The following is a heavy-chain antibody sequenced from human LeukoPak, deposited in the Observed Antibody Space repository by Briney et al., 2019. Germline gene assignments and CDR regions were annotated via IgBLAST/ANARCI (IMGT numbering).Heavy chain of an antibody. Sequence: GGSLRLSCAASGFTFSSYSMNWVRQAPGKGLEWVSSISSSSSYIYYADSVKGRFTISRDNAKNSLYLQMNSLRAEDTAVYYCARGFRGVVRRQTYYYYYYMDVWGKGTTVTISS. CDR1: GFTFSSYS. J-gene: IGHJ6*03. V-gene: IGHV3-21*01. CDR3: ARGFRGVVRRQTYYYYYYMDV. CDR2: ISSSSSYI. D-gene: IGHD3-10*01.